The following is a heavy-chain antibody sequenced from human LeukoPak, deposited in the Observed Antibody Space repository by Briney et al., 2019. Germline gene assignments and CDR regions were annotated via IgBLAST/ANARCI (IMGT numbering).Heavy chain of an antibody. J-gene: IGHJ4*02. V-gene: IGHV2-70*04. Sequence: SGPTLVNPTQTLTLTCTFSGFSLSTSGMRVSWIRQPPGKALEWLARIDWDDAKFYSTSLKTRLTISKDTPKNQVVLTMTNMDPVDTATYYCARIYSRGPLFDYWGQGTLVTVSS. D-gene: IGHD2-15*01. CDR2: IDWDDAK. CDR3: ARIYSRGPLFDY. CDR1: GFSLSTSGMR.